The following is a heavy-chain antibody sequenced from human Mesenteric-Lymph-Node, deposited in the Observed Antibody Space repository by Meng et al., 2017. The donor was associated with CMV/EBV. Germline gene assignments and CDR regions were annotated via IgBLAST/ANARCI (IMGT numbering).Heavy chain of an antibody. CDR1: GGSVSSGTYY. V-gene: IGHV4-61*01. D-gene: IGHD3-3*01. CDR3: ARDSGFRFLEWDYFDS. J-gene: IGHJ4*02. CDR2: IYYNGST. Sequence: GSLRLSCTVSGGSVSSGTYYWSWIRQPPGKGLEWIGYIYYNGSTNYNPSLKNRATISVDTSKNQFSLKLNSVTGADTAVYYCARDSGFRFLEWDYFDSWGQGTLVTVSS.